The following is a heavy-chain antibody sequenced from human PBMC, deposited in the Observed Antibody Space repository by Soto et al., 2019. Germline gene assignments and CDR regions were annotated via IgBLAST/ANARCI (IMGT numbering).Heavy chain of an antibody. J-gene: IGHJ6*02. CDR3: VREGAGVYYDYGMDV. CDR2: INGYNGNT. CDR1: GYTFTNYG. Sequence: QVQLVQSGDEVKKPGASVKVSCKASGYTFTNYGISWVRQAPGQGLEWMGWINGYNGNTVYTQKIQGRLTMTAETSTATAYMELRSLRSDDTAVYYCVREGAGVYYDYGMDVWGQGTTVSVSS. V-gene: IGHV1-18*01.